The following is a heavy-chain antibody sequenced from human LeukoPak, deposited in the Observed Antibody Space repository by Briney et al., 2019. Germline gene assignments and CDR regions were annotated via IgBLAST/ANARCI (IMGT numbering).Heavy chain of an antibody. CDR2: ISYDGSNK. J-gene: IGHJ4*02. Sequence: GRSLRLSCAASGFTFSSYGMHWGRQAPGKGLEWVAVISYDGSNKYYADSVKGRFTISRDNSKNTLYLQMNSLRAEDTAVYYCAKDKGGPEDWGQGTLVTVSS. V-gene: IGHV3-30*18. D-gene: IGHD2-15*01. CDR3: AKDKGGPED. CDR1: GFTFSSYG.